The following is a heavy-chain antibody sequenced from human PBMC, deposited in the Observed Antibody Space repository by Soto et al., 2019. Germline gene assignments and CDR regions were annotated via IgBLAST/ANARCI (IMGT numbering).Heavy chain of an antibody. D-gene: IGHD3-22*01. CDR3: VKVLKAPYYYDSSGYSSNFY. V-gene: IGHV3-64D*06. CDR1: GFTFSSYA. J-gene: IGHJ4*02. Sequence: LRLSCSASGFTFSSYAMHWVRQAPGKGLEYVSAISSNGGSTYYADSVKGRFTISRDNSKNTLYLQMSSLRAEDTAVYYCVKVLKAPYYYDSSGYSSNFYWGQGTLVTVSS. CDR2: ISSNGGST.